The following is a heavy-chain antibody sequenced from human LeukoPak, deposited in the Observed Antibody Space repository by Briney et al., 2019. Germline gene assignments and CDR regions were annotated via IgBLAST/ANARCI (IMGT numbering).Heavy chain of an antibody. V-gene: IGHV3-15*01. CDR1: GFTFSNAW. D-gene: IGHD5-18*01. CDR2: IKSKTDGGTT. CDR3: TTCGYSYGSDY. J-gene: IGHJ4*02. Sequence: GGSLRLSCAASGFTFSNAWMSWVRQASGKGLEWVGRIKSKTDGGTTDYAAPVKGRFTISRDDSKNALYLQMNSLKTEDTAVYYCTTCGYSYGSDYWGQGTLVTVSS.